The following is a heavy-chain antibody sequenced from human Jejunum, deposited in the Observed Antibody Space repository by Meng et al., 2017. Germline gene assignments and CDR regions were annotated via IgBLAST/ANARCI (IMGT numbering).Heavy chain of an antibody. CDR2: IYSIGNT. J-gene: IGHJ4*02. CDR3: ARDGGWGHFDS. V-gene: IGHV4-30-4*01. D-gene: IGHD3-16*01. Sequence: SETLSLTCDVSGGSISSGNFFWNWIRQRPGKGLEWIGHIYSIGNTFYSPSLERRVSISVDTSKNQFALKVYSVTAADTAIYYCARDGGWGHFDSWGQGSLVTVSS. CDR1: GGSISSGNFF.